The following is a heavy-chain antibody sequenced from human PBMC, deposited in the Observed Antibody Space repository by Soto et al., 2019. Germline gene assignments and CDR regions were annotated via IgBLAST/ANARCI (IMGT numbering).Heavy chain of an antibody. J-gene: IGHJ6*02. D-gene: IGHD2-2*01. CDR3: ARQGACSSTSCPAYYYYYAMDV. CDR2: ISSGRSYT. V-gene: IGHV3-11*06. Sequence: QVQLVESGGGLVKPGGSLRLSCAASKFIFSEYYMSWIRQAPGKGLEWVSYISSGRSYTNYADSVKGRFTISRDNAKNSLYLQMNSLRAEDTAVYFCARQGACSSTSCPAYYYYYAMDVWGQGTTVTVSS. CDR1: KFIFSEYY.